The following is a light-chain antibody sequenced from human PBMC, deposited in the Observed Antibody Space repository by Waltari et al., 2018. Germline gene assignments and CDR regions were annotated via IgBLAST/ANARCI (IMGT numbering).Light chain of an antibody. CDR3: YSTDSSGNPS. V-gene: IGLV3-10*01. Sequence: SYELTQPPSVSVSPGQTARITCTGDALPTQYSYWNQQKSGQAPVAVIYEDSKRSSGLPERFSGSRSGTRATLTITGAQEEDEADYYCYSTDSSGNPSFGTGTKVTVL. CDR1: ALPTQY. J-gene: IGLJ1*01. CDR2: EDS.